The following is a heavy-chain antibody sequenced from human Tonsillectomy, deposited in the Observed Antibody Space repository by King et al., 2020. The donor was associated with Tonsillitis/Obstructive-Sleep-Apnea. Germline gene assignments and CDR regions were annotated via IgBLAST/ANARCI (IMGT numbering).Heavy chain of an antibody. CDR1: GYTFTSYY. D-gene: IGHD6-19*01. V-gene: IGHV1-46*01. Sequence: VQLVESGAEVKKPGASVKVSCTASGYTFTSYYMHWVRQAPGQGLEWMGIINPSGGSTSYAQKFQGRVTMTRDTSTSTVYMELSSLRSEDTAVYYCARIAVAGHDAFDIWGQGTMVTVSS. J-gene: IGHJ3*02. CDR3: ARIAVAGHDAFDI. CDR2: INPSGGST.